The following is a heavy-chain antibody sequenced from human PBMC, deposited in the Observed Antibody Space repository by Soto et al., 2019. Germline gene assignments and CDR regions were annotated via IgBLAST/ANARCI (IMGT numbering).Heavy chain of an antibody. CDR1: GASVSSYY. Sequence: QVQLRQSGPGLVRPSETLSISCSVSGASVSSYYWSWVRQPPGKGLEWIGYIYYIGAYNYNPSLKSRVTISVDTSKNQFTLKLTSVTAADTAVYYCARTPETRDWLDPWGQGTLVTVSS. CDR2: IYYIGAY. D-gene: IGHD1-7*01. J-gene: IGHJ5*02. CDR3: ARTPETRDWLDP. V-gene: IGHV4-59*02.